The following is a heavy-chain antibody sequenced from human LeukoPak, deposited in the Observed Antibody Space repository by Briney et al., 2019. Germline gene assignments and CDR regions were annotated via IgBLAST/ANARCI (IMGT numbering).Heavy chain of an antibody. CDR2: IYYSGST. J-gene: IGHJ5*02. Sequence: SQTLSLTCTVSGGSISSGDYYWSWIRQPPGKGLEWIGYIYYSGSTYYNPSLKSRVTISVDTSKNQFSLKLRSVTAADTAVYYCARVCSGDCYPLGFDPWGQGTLVTVSS. V-gene: IGHV4-30-4*01. CDR3: ARVCSGDCYPLGFDP. CDR1: GGSISSGDYY. D-gene: IGHD2-21*02.